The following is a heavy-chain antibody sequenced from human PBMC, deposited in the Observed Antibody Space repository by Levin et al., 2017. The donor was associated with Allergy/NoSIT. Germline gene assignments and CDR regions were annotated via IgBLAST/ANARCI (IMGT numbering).Heavy chain of an antibody. Sequence: SQTLSLTCDVSGGSISSGGYSWSWIRQPPGKGLEWIGNIYLSGSTNDNPSPKNRVTMSVDRSKHQLPLKLSYVTAADTAAYYCARVAGYSYGYYFDYWGPGALVTVSS. CDR1: GGSISSGGYS. J-gene: IGHJ4*02. D-gene: IGHD5-18*01. V-gene: IGHV4-30-2*01. CDR2: IYLSGST. CDR3: ARVAGYSYGYYFDY.